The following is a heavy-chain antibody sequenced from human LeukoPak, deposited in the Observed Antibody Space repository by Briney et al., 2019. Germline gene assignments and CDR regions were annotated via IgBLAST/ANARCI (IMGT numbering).Heavy chain of an antibody. Sequence: SETLSLTCTVSGGSISSYYWSWIRQPPGKGLEWIGYIYYSGSTNYNPSLKSRVTISVDTSKNQFSLKLSSVTAADTAVYYCARGPRAGRNWFDSWGQGTLVTVSS. CDR3: ARGPRAGRNWFDS. J-gene: IGHJ5*01. V-gene: IGHV4-59*01. CDR1: GGSISSYY. CDR2: IYYSGST. D-gene: IGHD6-25*01.